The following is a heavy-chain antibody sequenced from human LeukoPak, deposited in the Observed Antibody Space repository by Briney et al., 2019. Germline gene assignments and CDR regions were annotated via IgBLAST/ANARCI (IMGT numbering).Heavy chain of an antibody. CDR2: INHSGST. J-gene: IGHJ5*02. V-gene: IGHV4-34*01. CDR1: GGSFSGYY. Sequence: SETLSLTCAVYGGSFSGYYWSWIRQPPGKGLEWIGEINHSGSTNYNPSLKSRVTISVDTSKNQFSLKLSSVTAADTAVYYCARRGIAAAGLDPWGQGTLVTVSS. CDR3: ARRGIAAAGLDP. D-gene: IGHD6-13*01.